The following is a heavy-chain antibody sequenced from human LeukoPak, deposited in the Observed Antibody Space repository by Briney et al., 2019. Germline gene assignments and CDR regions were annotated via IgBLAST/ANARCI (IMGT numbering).Heavy chain of an antibody. J-gene: IGHJ1*01. D-gene: IGHD3-22*01. CDR1: GGSISSGDYY. Sequence: PSETLSLTCIVSGGSISSGDYYWSWIRQPPGKGPEWIGYIYYSGSTYYNPSLKSRVTISVDTSKNQFSLKLSSVTAADTAVYYCARGSGYYYVSRGGYFQHWGQGTLVTVSS. CDR3: ARGSGYYYVSRGGYFQH. V-gene: IGHV4-30-4*01. CDR2: IYYSGST.